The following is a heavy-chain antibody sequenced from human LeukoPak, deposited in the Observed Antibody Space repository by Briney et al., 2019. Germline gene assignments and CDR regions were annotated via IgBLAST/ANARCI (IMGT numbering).Heavy chain of an antibody. J-gene: IGHJ4*02. Sequence: PGGSLRLSCAASGFTFSSYGMHWVRQAPGKGLEWVAVIWYDGSNKYYADSVKGRFTISRDNSKNTLYLQMNSLRAEDTAVYYCARDGRVYYYGSGSKYYFDYWGQGTLVTVSS. V-gene: IGHV3-33*01. CDR1: GFTFSSYG. CDR2: IWYDGSNK. D-gene: IGHD3-10*01. CDR3: ARDGRVYYYGSGSKYYFDY.